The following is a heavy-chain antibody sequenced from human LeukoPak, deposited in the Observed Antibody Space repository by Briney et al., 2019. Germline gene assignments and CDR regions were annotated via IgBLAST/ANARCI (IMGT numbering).Heavy chain of an antibody. Sequence: SETLSLTCAVYGGSFSGYYWSWIRQPPGKGLEWIGYIYHSGSTYYNPSLKSRVTISVDRSKNQFSLKLSSVTAADTAVYYCARDLGYGDYRAFDIWGQGTMVTVSS. CDR2: IYHSGST. CDR3: ARDLGYGDYRAFDI. J-gene: IGHJ3*02. D-gene: IGHD4-17*01. V-gene: IGHV4-30-2*01. CDR1: GGSFSGYY.